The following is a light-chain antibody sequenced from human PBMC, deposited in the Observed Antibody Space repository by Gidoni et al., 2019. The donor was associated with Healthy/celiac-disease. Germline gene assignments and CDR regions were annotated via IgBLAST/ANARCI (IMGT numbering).Light chain of an antibody. CDR3: MQALQTPT. V-gene: IGKV2-28*01. Sequence: DIVMTQSPLSLPVTPGEPASIPCRSSQSLLHSNGYNYLDWYLQKPGQSPQLLIYLCSNRASGVPDRFSGSGSGTDFTLKISRVEAEDVGVYYCMQALQTPTFGQGARLEIK. CDR1: QSLLHSNGYNY. J-gene: IGKJ5*01. CDR2: LCS.